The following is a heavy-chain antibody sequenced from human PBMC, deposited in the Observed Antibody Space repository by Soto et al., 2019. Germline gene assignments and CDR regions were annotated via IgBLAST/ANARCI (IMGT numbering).Heavy chain of an antibody. V-gene: IGHV4-59*01. J-gene: IGHJ6*02. D-gene: IGHD6-13*01. Sequence: QVQLQESGPGLVKPSETLSLTCTVSGGSISRYYWSWIRQPPGKGLEWIGYIYYSGSTNYNPSLKSRVTISVDTSKNQFSLKLSSVTAADTAVYYCARDSPYSSSWPYYYYYYGMDVWGLGTTVTVSS. CDR1: GGSISRYY. CDR3: ARDSPYSSSWPYYYYYYGMDV. CDR2: IYYSGST.